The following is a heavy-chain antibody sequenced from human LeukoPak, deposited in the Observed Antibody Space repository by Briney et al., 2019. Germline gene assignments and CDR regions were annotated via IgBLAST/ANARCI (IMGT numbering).Heavy chain of an antibody. D-gene: IGHD1-7*01. V-gene: IGHV1-2*06. CDR2: INPNSGGT. CDR1: GYTFTGYY. J-gene: IGHJ4*02. CDR3: AREGGNWNYKFDY. Sequence: ASVKVSCKASGYTFTGYYMHWVRQAPGQGLEWMGRINPNSGGTNYAQKFQGRVAMTRDTSISTAYMELSRLRSDDTAVYYCAREGGNWNYKFDYWGQGTLVTVSS.